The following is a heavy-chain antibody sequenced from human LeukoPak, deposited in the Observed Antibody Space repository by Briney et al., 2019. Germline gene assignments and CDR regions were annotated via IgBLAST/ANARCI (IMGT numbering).Heavy chain of an antibody. CDR1: GFTFRTQW. J-gene: IGHJ6*04. CDR2: KNEDGSEK. CDR3: SRALEV. V-gene: IGHV3-7*01. Sequence: GGSLRLSCEVSGFTFRTQWMDWVRQAPGRGLEWVANKNEDGSEKYYVDSVKGRFTIFRDNTKNSLYLQMNSLRAEDTAVYYCSRALEVWGKGTTVTVSS.